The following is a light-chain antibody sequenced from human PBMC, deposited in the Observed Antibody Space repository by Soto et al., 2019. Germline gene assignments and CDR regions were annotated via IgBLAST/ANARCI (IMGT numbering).Light chain of an antibody. Sequence: DIQMTQSPSSLSASVGDRVTITCRASQGISNFLAWYQQKPGKVPKLLIYAASTLQSGVPSRFSGSGSGTDFTLTISSLEAEDVATYSCQKYNSPVAFGQGTKVEIK. V-gene: IGKV1-27*01. CDR1: QGISNF. CDR3: QKYNSPVA. CDR2: AAS. J-gene: IGKJ1*01.